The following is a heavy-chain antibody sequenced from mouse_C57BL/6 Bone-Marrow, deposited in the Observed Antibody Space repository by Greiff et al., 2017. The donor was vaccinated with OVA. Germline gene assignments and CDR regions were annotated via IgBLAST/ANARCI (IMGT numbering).Heavy chain of an antibody. CDR3: ARKYYGSRWYFDV. CDR1: GYAFSSSW. D-gene: IGHD1-1*01. V-gene: IGHV1-82*01. Sequence: QVQLKQSGPELVKPGASVKISCKASGYAFSSSWMNWVKQRPGKGLEWIGRIYPGDGDTNYNGKFQGKATLTAEKSSSTAYMQLSSLTSEDSAVYFCARKYYGSRWYFDVWGTGTTVTVSS. CDR2: IYPGDGDT. J-gene: IGHJ1*03.